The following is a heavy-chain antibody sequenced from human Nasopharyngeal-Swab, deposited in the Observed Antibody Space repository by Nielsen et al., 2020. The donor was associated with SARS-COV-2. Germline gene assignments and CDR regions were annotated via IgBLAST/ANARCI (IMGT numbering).Heavy chain of an antibody. J-gene: IGHJ6*02. D-gene: IGHD3-3*01. CDR3: AREEGITIFGVPIGFGYYGMDV. Sequence: ASVKVSCKASGYTFISYDINWVRQATGQGLEWMGWINTNTGNPTYAQGFTGRFVFSLDTSVSTAYLQISSLKAEDTAVYYCAREEGITIFGVPIGFGYYGMDVWGQGTTVTVSS. V-gene: IGHV7-4-1*02. CDR2: INTNTGNP. CDR1: GYTFISYD.